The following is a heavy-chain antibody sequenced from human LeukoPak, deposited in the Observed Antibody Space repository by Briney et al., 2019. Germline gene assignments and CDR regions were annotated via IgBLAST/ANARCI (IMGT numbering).Heavy chain of an antibody. J-gene: IGHJ4*02. D-gene: IGHD3-22*01. V-gene: IGHV4-4*02. Sequence: SETLSLTCAVSGGSISSSNWWSWVRQPPGKGLEWIGEIYHSGSTNYNPSLKSRVTISVDKSKNQFSLKLSSVTAADTAVYYCASTHLSSNYYDSSGYYYGGYYFDYWGQGTLVTVSS. CDR3: ASTHLSSNYYDSSGYYYGGYYFDY. CDR2: IYHSGST. CDR1: GGSISSSNW.